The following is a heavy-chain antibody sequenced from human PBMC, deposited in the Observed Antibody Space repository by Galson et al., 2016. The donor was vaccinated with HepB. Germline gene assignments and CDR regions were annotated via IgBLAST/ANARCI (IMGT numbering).Heavy chain of an antibody. CDR2: INIDGNSI. CDR3: TRDYYGSLDH. CDR1: GIPFSISG. J-gene: IGHJ4*02. V-gene: IGHV3-74*01. D-gene: IGHD3-10*01. Sequence: SLRLSCAASGIPFSISGMHWVRQAPGTGLVWVSRINIDGNSITYADSVKGRFAISRDNAKNTVHLQMNSLRAEDTAVYYCTRDYYGSLDHWGQGTLVTVSS.